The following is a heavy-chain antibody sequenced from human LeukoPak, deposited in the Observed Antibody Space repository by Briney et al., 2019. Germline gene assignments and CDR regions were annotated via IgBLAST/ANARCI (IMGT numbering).Heavy chain of an antibody. Sequence: GGSLRLSCAASGFTFSSYSMNWVRQAPGKGLEWVSSISSSSSYIYYADSVKGRFTISRDNAKNSLYLQMNSLRAEDTAVYYCARDQGGYSYGSGPFDYWGQGTLVTVSS. CDR3: ARDQGGYSYGSGPFDY. V-gene: IGHV3-21*01. J-gene: IGHJ4*02. CDR1: GFTFSSYS. CDR2: ISSSSSYI. D-gene: IGHD5-18*01.